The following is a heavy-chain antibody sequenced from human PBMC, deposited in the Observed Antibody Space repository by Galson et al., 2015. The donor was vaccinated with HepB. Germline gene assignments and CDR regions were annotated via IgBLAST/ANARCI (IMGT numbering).Heavy chain of an antibody. CDR2: INPNSDGT. D-gene: IGHD6-13*01. J-gene: IGHJ2*01. CDR1: GYTFTGYY. Sequence: SVKVSCKASGYTFTGYYMHWVRQAPGQGLGWMGWINPNSDGTKYVQKFQGRVTMTRDTSISTAYMELSRLRSDDTAVYYCARDGSSSWPDWYFDLWGRGTLVTVSS. CDR3: ARDGSSSWPDWYFDL. V-gene: IGHV1-2*02.